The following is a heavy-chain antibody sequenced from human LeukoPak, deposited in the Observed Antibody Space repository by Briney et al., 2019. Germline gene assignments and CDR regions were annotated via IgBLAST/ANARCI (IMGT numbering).Heavy chain of an antibody. CDR1: GYTFTSYY. J-gene: IGHJ4*02. CDR2: INPSGGST. CDR3: ASSGSYYLDY. V-gene: IGHV1-46*01. D-gene: IGHD1-26*01. Sequence: ASVKVSCTASGYTFTSYYMHWARQAPGRGLEWMGIINPSGGSTSYAQKFQGRVTMTRDTSTSTVYMELSSLRSEDTAVYYCASSGSYYLDYWGQGTLVTVSS.